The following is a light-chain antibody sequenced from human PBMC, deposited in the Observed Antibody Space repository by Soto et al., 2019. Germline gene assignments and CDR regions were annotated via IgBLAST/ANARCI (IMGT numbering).Light chain of an antibody. V-gene: IGKV3-20*01. CDR2: DAS. CDR3: QQYDRWFSIT. CDR1: QSVTNSY. J-gene: IGKJ5*01. Sequence: EIVLTQSPGTLSLSPGERVTLSCRASQSVTNSYVAWYQQKPGQAPRLLIFDASTRATGIPARFSGSGSGTEFTLTISRLEPEDFAVYYCQQYDRWFSITFGQGTRLEI.